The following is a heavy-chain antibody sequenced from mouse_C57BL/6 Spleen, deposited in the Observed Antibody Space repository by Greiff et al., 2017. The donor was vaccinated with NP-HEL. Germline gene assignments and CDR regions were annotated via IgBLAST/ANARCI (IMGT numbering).Heavy chain of an antibody. CDR2: INPSTGGT. J-gene: IGHJ1*03. D-gene: IGHD2-4*01. CDR1: GYSFTGYY. Sequence: EVKLVESGPELVKPGASVKISCKASGYSFTGYYMNWVKQSPEKSLEWIGEINPSTGGTTYNQKFKAKATLTVDKSSSTAYMQLKSLTSEDSAVYYCAQIYYDYDPGDWYFDVWGTGTTVTVSS. CDR3: AQIYYDYDPGDWYFDV. V-gene: IGHV1-42*01.